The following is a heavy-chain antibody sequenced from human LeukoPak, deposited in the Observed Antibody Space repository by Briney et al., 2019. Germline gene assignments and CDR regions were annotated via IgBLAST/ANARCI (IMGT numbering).Heavy chain of an antibody. CDR1: GFTFDDYA. CDR3: AKAGTSGSYLYPWGYYFDY. D-gene: IGHD1-26*01. J-gene: IGHJ4*02. V-gene: IGHV3-23*01. Sequence: SGGSLRLSCAASGFTFDDYAMHWVRQAPGKGLEWVSGISGSGGHTYYADSVKGRFTISRDNSKNTLYLQMNSLRAEDTAVYYCAKAGTSGSYLYPWGYYFDYWGQGTLVTVSS. CDR2: ISGSGGHT.